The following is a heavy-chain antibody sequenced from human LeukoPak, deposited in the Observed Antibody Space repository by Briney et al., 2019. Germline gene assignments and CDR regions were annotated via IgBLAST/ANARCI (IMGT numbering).Heavy chain of an antibody. J-gene: IGHJ6*03. CDR2: IYSGGST. V-gene: IGHV3-66*02. CDR3: ARSIVGATTMNYYYYMHV. Sequence: PGGSLRLSCAASGFTVSSNYMSWVRQAPGKGLEWVSVIYSGGSTYYADSVKGRFTISRDNSKNTLYLQMNSLRAEDTAVYYCARSIVGATTMNYYYYMHVWGKGTTVTVSS. CDR1: GFTVSSNY. D-gene: IGHD1-26*01.